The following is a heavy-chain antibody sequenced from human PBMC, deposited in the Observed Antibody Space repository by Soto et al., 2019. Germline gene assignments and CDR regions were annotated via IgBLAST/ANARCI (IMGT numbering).Heavy chain of an antibody. D-gene: IGHD3-9*01. CDR3: ARSYDILTGYYFDY. Sequence: PSETLSLTCTVSGGSISCSSYYWGWIRQPPGKGLEWIGSIYYSGSTYYNPSLKSRVTISVDTSKNQFSLKLSSVTAADTAVYYCARSYDILTGYYFDYWGQGTLVTVSS. CDR1: GGSISCSSYY. J-gene: IGHJ4*02. CDR2: IYYSGST. V-gene: IGHV4-39*01.